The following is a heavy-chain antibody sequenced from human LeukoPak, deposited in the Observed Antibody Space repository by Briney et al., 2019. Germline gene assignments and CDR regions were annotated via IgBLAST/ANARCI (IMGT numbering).Heavy chain of an antibody. V-gene: IGHV1-18*01. Sequence: GASVKVSCRASGYTFTNYGIAWVRQAPGQGLEWMGWISGYQVSTKYAQNFQGRVKMTIDTSTSTAYMDLRSLGSDDTAIYFCAGSDVGTITAGPFEYWGQGTLVAVSS. D-gene: IGHD5-12*01. CDR1: GYTFTNYG. CDR3: AGSDVGTITAGPFEY. J-gene: IGHJ4*02. CDR2: ISGYQVST.